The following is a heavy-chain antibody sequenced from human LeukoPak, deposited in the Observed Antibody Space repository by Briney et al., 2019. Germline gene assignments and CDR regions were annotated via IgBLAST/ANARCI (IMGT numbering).Heavy chain of an antibody. CDR3: ARLFDYVWGIDY. CDR1: GGSISSYY. J-gene: IGHJ4*02. CDR2: INHSGST. V-gene: IGHV4-34*01. Sequence: PSETLSLTCTVSGGSISSYYWSWIRQPPGKGLEWIGEINHSGSTNYNPSLKSRVTISVDTSKNQFSLKLSSVTAADTAVYYCARLFDYVWGIDYWGQGTLVTVSS. D-gene: IGHD3-16*01.